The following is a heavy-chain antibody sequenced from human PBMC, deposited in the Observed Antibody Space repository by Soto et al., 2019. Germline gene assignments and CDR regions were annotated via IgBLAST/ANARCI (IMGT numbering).Heavy chain of an antibody. CDR1: GFTFNDYA. CDR3: VKPGGLRGAGYFDY. V-gene: IGHV3-64D*06. J-gene: IGHJ4*01. D-gene: IGHD4-17*01. CDR2: ISGNGGST. Sequence: GGSLRLSCSTSGFTFNDYALHWVRQAPGKGLEYVSTISGNGGSTYYADSVKGRFTISRDSSKNTLYLQMSSLRAEDTAVYYCVKPGGLRGAGYFDYWRHGALVTVSS.